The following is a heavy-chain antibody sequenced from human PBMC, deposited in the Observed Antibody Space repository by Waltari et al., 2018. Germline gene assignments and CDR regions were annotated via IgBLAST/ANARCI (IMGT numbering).Heavy chain of an antibody. V-gene: IGHV3-7*01. Sequence: EVQLVESGGGLVQPGGSLRLSCAASGFTFISSWISWVRRAPGKGLEWVANIKQDGSEKYYVDSVKGRFTIARDNAKNSLYLQMNSLRAEDTAVYYCARDVVVEGFDYWGQGTLVTVSS. J-gene: IGHJ4*02. D-gene: IGHD2-15*01. CDR2: IKQDGSEK. CDR3: ARDVVVEGFDY. CDR1: GFTFISSW.